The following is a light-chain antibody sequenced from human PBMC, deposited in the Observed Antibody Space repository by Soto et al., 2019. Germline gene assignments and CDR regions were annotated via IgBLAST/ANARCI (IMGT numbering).Light chain of an antibody. V-gene: IGLV2-14*01. CDR3: SSYTSSSTNV. CDR2: EVS. J-gene: IGLJ1*01. Sequence: QSALPQPASVSGSPGQSITISCTGTSSDVGGYRFVSWYQQHPGKVPKLMIYEVSNRPSGVSNRFSGSKSGNTASLTISGLQAEDEAEYYCSSYTSSSTNVFGTGTQLTVL. CDR1: SSDVGGYRF.